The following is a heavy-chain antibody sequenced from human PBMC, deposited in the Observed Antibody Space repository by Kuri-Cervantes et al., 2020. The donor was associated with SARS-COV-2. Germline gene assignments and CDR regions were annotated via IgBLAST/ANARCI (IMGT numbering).Heavy chain of an antibody. J-gene: IGHJ4*02. CDR3: AREHRYYDFWGGYYLYYFDY. CDR2: ISSSSSYI. CDR1: GFTFSSYS. Sequence: GESLKISCAASGFTFSSYSMNWVRQAPGKGLEWVSSISSSSSYIYYADSVKGRFTISRDNAKNSLYLQMNSLRAEDTAVYYCAREHRYYDFWGGYYLYYFDYWGQGTLVTVSS. D-gene: IGHD3-3*01. V-gene: IGHV3-21*01.